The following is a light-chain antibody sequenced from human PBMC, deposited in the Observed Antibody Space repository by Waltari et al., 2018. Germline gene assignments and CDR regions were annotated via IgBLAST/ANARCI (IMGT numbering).Light chain of an antibody. Sequence: QSALTQPASVSGSPGQSITISCPGTSSDVGGYNYVSWYQQHPGKAPKIMIYDVSSRPSGVSDRFSGSKSGNTASLTISGLQAEDEADYYCSSYTSSSSLVFGGGTKLTVL. CDR2: DVS. CDR3: SSYTSSSSLV. CDR1: SSDVGGYNY. J-gene: IGLJ3*02. V-gene: IGLV2-14*01.